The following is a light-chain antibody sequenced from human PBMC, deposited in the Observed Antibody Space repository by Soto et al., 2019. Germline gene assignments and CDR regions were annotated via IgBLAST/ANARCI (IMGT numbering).Light chain of an antibody. CDR3: LQNNSYPVT. J-gene: IGKJ1*01. CDR1: QSISSW. V-gene: IGKV1-5*01. Sequence: GDRVTITCRASQSISSWLAWYQQKPGKAPKSLIYAASSLQSGVPSRFSGSGSGTEFTLSISRLQPEDFETYYCLQNNSYPVTFGQGTKVDIK. CDR2: AAS.